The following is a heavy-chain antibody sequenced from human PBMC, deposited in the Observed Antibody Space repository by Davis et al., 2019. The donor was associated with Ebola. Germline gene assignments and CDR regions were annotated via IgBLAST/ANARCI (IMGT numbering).Heavy chain of an antibody. CDR1: EFIFSNYA. Sequence: GESLKISCAVSEFIFSNYAMNWVRQAPGKGLEWVSGISGSADNTYYADSVKGRFTISRDNSKNTMFLQMNSLRAEDTAVYYCAKVESGYFDWLPVSYGMDVWGQGTTVTVSS. J-gene: IGHJ6*02. V-gene: IGHV3-23*01. CDR3: AKVESGYFDWLPVSYGMDV. CDR2: ISGSADNT. D-gene: IGHD3-9*01.